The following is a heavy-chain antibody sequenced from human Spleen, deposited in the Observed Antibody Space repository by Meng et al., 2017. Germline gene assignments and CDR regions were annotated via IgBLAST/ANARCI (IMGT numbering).Heavy chain of an antibody. D-gene: IGHD6-19*01. CDR3: ASYNSGWPQFDS. CDR2: IYHSGST. CDR1: GGSISTTKW. V-gene: IGHV4-4*02. Sequence: GQVRGSAPGTVKPSGTLSLTCAVSGGSISTTKWWNWVRQTPGKGLEWVGEIYHSGSTNYNPSLKSRVTMSVDKSKNQFSLKLTSVTAADTAVYYCASYNSGWPQFDSWGQGILVTVSS. J-gene: IGHJ4*02.